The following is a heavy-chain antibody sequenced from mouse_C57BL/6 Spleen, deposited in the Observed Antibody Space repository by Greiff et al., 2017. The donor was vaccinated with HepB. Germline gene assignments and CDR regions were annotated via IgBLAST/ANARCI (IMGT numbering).Heavy chain of an antibody. CDR3: ARETLLRYFDV. CDR2: INPYNGDT. V-gene: IGHV1-20*01. D-gene: IGHD2-1*01. Sequence: EVKLMESGPELVKPGDSVKISCKASGYSFTGYFMNWVMQSHGKSLEWIGRINPYNGDTFYNQKFKGKATLTVDKSSSTAHMELRSLTSEDSAVYYCARETLLRYFDVWGTGTTVTVSS. J-gene: IGHJ1*03. CDR1: GYSFTGYF.